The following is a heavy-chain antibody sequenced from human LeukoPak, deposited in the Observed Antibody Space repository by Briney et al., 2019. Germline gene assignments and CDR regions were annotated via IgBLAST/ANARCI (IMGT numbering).Heavy chain of an antibody. V-gene: IGHV1-3*01. J-gene: IGHJ4*02. CDR2: INAGNGNT. D-gene: IGHD6-13*01. CDR1: GYTFTSYA. CDR3: ARDQGSSSWYGSDY. Sequence: GASVKVSCKASGYTFTSYAMHWVRQAPGQRLEWMGWINAGNGNTQYSQKFQGRVTITRDTSASTAYMELSSLRSEDTAVYYCARDQGSSSWYGSDYWGQGTLVTVSS.